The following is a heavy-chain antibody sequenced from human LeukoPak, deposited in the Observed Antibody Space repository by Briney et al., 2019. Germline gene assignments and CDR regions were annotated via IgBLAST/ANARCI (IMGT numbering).Heavy chain of an antibody. D-gene: IGHD3-16*01. CDR2: ISSSSSYI. CDR1: GFTFSSYS. Sequence: GGSLRLSCAASGFTFSSYSMNWVRQAPGKGLEWVSSISSSSSYIYYADSVTGRSTLSRDNAKNSLYLQMKSVRAEDTAVYYCARDFAIDGAPRDYGGQGTLVTVSS. J-gene: IGHJ4*02. V-gene: IGHV3-21*01. CDR3: ARDFAIDGAPRDY.